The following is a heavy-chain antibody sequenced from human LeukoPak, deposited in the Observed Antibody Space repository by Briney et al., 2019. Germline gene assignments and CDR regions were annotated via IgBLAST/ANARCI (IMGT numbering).Heavy chain of an antibody. CDR1: GGSISSSSYY. Sequence: SETLSLTCTVSGGSISSSSYYWGWIRQPPGKGLEWIGSIYYSGSTYYNPSLKSRVTISVDTSRNQFSLKLSSVTAADTAVYYCARLVIREVYFDYWGQGTLVTVSS. CDR3: ARLVIREVYFDY. V-gene: IGHV4-39*01. CDR2: IYYSGST. J-gene: IGHJ4*02.